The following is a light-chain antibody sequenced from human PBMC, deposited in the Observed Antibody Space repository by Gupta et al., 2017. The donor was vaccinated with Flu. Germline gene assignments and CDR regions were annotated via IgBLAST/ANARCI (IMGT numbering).Light chain of an antibody. Sequence: DIQMTQSPSTLSASVGERVTITCRASQSISGWLAWYQQKPGKAPKLLIYKASNLESGVPSTFSVSGSGTEFTLTISSLQPDDFATYYCQQYNSSSRTFGQGTKVEVK. V-gene: IGKV1-5*03. J-gene: IGKJ1*01. CDR3: QQYNSSSRT. CDR2: KAS. CDR1: QSISGW.